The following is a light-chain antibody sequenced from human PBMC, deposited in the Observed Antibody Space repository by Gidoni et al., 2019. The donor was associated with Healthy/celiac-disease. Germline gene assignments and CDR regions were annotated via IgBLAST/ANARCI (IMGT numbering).Light chain of an antibody. CDR3: QQYGSSPLT. CDR1: QSVSSSY. V-gene: IGKV3-20*01. J-gene: IGKJ4*01. Sequence: EIVLTPSPGPLSVSPGERSTLSCRASQSVSSSYLAWYQQKPGQAPRLLIYGASSRATGIPDRFSGSGSGTDFTLTISRLEPEDFAVYYCQQYGSSPLTFGGXTKVEIK. CDR2: GAS.